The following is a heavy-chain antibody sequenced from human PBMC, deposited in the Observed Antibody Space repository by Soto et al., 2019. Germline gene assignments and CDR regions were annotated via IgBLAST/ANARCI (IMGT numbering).Heavy chain of an antibody. Sequence: GGSLRLSCAVSGLSFTTHEMNWVRQAPGKGLEWISFMRSSDNSIYYADSVQGRFTISRDDSKNSLYLQMNSLRVEDTAIYYCASSGWGTTGTPYLDDWGQGTMVTVSS. D-gene: IGHD1-1*01. CDR3: ASSGWGTTGTPYLDD. CDR2: MRSSDNSI. J-gene: IGHJ4*02. CDR1: GLSFTTHE. V-gene: IGHV3-48*03.